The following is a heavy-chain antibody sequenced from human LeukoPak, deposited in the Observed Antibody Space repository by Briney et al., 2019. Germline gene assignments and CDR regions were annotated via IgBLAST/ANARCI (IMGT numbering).Heavy chain of an antibody. Sequence: GGSLRLSCAASGFTFSSYAMHWVRQAPGKGLEWVAVISYDGSNKYYADSVKGRFTISRDNSKNTLYLQMNSLRAEDTAVYYCARSRPIVGATILDYWGQGTLVTVSS. J-gene: IGHJ4*02. CDR1: GFTFSSYA. CDR2: ISYDGSNK. V-gene: IGHV3-30-3*01. CDR3: ARSRPIVGATILDY. D-gene: IGHD1-26*01.